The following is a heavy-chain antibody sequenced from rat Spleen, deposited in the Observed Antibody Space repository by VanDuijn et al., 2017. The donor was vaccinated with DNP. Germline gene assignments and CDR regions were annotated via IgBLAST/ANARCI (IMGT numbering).Heavy chain of an antibody. J-gene: IGHJ3*01. CDR3: ARSPENSYIYLPWAY. CDR1: GFSLTNHH. D-gene: IGHD1-2*01. Sequence: QVQLRESGPGLVQPSQTLSLACTVSGFSLTNHHVHWVRQPSGKGLEWMGIIWTGGSTDYNSARRSRLSISRDTSKSQVFLTMDSLQTEDTAMFFWARSPENSYIYLPWAYWGQGTLVTVSS. V-gene: IGHV2-30*01. CDR2: IWTGGST.